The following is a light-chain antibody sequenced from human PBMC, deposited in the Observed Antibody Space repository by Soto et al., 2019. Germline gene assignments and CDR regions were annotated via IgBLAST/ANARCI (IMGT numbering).Light chain of an antibody. CDR1: QDIGNF. CDR2: GAS. V-gene: IGKV1-27*01. Sequence: IQMTQSPSSLSASPGDSVTITCRASQDIGNFLAWYQQKPGTVAKLLIYGASTLQSGVPSRFSGSGSETNFTLTIARLQAEDAASYYCQKYNSAPLPFGGGTKVEIK. J-gene: IGKJ4*01. CDR3: QKYNSAPLP.